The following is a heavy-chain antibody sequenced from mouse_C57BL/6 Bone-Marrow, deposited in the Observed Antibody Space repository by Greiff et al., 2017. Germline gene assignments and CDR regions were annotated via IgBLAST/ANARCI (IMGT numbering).Heavy chain of an antibody. CDR1: GYTFPSYW. Sequence: QFQLQQPGAELVMPGASVKLSCKASGYTFPSYWMHWVKQRPGQGLEWIGEIDPSDSYPTYNQKFKGKSTLTVAKSSSTAYMPLSSLTSEDSAVYSCADGYYAMDYWGQGTSVTVSS. CDR2: IDPSDSYP. J-gene: IGHJ4*01. CDR3: ADGYYAMDY. V-gene: IGHV1-69*01. D-gene: IGHD2-3*01.